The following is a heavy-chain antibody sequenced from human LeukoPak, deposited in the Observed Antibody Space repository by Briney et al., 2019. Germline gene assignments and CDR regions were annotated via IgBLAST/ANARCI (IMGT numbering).Heavy chain of an antibody. V-gene: IGHV4-31*03. D-gene: IGHD3-22*01. CDR2: IYYSGST. CDR1: GGSISSGGYY. CDR3: ARKTKDYYDSSGPFDY. J-gene: IGHJ4*02. Sequence: SQTLSLTCTVSGGSISSGGYYWSWIRQHPGNGLEWIGYIYYSGSTYYNPSLKSRVTISVDTSKNQFSLKLSSVTAADTAVYYCARKTKDYYDSSGPFDYWGQGTLVTVSS.